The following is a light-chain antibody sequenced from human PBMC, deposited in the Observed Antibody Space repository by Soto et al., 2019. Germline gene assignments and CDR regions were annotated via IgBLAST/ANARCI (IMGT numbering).Light chain of an antibody. J-gene: IGLJ1*01. CDR2: EGS. Sequence: QSVLTQPASVSGSPGQSITISCTGTSSDVGSYNLVSWYQQHPVKAPKLMIYEGSKRPSGVSNSFSGSKSGNTASLTISGLQAEDEADYYCCSYAGSSTFLFGTGTKLTVL. CDR1: SSDVGSYNL. CDR3: CSYAGSSTFL. V-gene: IGLV2-23*03.